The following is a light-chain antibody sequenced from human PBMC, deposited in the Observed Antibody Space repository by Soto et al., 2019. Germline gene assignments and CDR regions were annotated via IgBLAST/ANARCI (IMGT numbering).Light chain of an antibody. CDR2: NTN. J-gene: IGLJ3*02. V-gene: IGLV8-61*01. CDR3: VLYLGSGIWV. CDR1: FGSVSSSDY. Sequence: QAVVTQAPSFSVSPGGTVTLTCGLSFGSVSSSDYPSWYQQTPGQAPRTLIYNTNSRSSGVPDRFSGSILGNKAALTITGAQADDESDYYCVLYLGSGIWVFGGGTKLTVL.